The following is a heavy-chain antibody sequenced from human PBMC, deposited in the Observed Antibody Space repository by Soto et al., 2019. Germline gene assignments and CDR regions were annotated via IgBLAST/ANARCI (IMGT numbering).Heavy chain of an antibody. CDR1: GYSFKDHY. V-gene: IGHV1-46*02. J-gene: IGHJ4*02. CDR2: INPSGEHT. Sequence: ASVKVSCNASGYSFKDHYMHWVRQAPGRGLEWVGIINPSGEHTNYAQQFRGRVAMTRDTSTSTAYMELRSLRSEDTAVYFCARISCKGGSCYFDFDHWGQGTLVTVSS. CDR3: ARISCKGGSCYFDFDH. D-gene: IGHD2-15*01.